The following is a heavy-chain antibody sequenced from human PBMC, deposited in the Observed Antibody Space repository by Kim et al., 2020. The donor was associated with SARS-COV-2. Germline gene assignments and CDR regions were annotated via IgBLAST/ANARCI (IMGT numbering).Heavy chain of an antibody. J-gene: IGHJ3*02. CDR3: ARARGGYVAAFDI. V-gene: IGHV3-30*04. Sequence: GGSLRLSCAASGFTFSSYAMHWVRQAPGKGLEWVAVISYDGSNKYYADSVKGRFTISRDNSKNTLYLQMNSLRAEDTAVYYCARARGGYVAAFDIWGQGTMVTVSS. CDR1: GFTFSSYA. CDR2: ISYDGSNK. D-gene: IGHD5-12*01.